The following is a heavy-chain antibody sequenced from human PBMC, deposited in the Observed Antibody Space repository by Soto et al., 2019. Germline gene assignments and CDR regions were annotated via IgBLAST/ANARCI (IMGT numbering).Heavy chain of an antibody. CDR1: GYTFTSYD. V-gene: IGHV1-8*01. Sequence: QVQLVQSGAEVKKPGASVKVSCKASGYTFTSYDINWVRQATGQGLEWMGWMNPNSGNTCYAQKFQGRVTMTRNTSISTAYMELSSLRSEDTAVYYCARIAPIAAAGPVDYWGQGTLVTVSS. J-gene: IGHJ4*02. CDR2: MNPNSGNT. D-gene: IGHD6-13*01. CDR3: ARIAPIAAAGPVDY.